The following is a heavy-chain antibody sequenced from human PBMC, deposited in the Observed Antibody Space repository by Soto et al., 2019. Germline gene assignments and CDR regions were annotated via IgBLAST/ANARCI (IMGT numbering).Heavy chain of an antibody. J-gene: IGHJ4*02. CDR3: AREYCSGGSCYFDY. CDR1: GFTFSSYS. D-gene: IGHD2-15*01. CDR2: ISSSSSYI. V-gene: IGHV3-21*01. Sequence: GGSLRLSCAASGFTFSSYSMNWVRQAPGKGLEWVSSISSSSSYIYYADSVKGRFTISRDNAKNSLYLQMNSLRAEDTAVYYCAREYCSGGSCYFDYWAQGTLVTVSS.